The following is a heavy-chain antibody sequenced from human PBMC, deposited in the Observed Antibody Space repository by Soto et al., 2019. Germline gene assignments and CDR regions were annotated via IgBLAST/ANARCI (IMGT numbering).Heavy chain of an antibody. CDR1: GGSISSSNW. D-gene: IGHD3-16*02. J-gene: IGHJ4*02. V-gene: IGHV4-4*02. CDR2: IYHSRST. Sequence: QVQLQESGPGLVKPSGTLSLSCAVSGGSISSSNWWSWVRQPPGKGLEWIGEIYHSRSTNYNPSLKSRVTISVDKSKNQFSLKLSSVTAADTAVYYCARDPTYDYVWGSYRHRGFDYWGQGTLVTVSS. CDR3: ARDPTYDYVWGSYRHRGFDY.